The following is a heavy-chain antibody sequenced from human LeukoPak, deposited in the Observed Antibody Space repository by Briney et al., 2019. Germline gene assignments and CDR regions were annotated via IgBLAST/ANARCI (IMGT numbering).Heavy chain of an antibody. V-gene: IGHV4-4*07. Sequence: SEALSLTCTVSGGSVNSYYLSWIRQPAGKTLEWIGRIYDGGSTNYNPSLKSRVTMSVDTSKNQISLKLKSVTAADTAVYYCARDSGTSGEVKFDPWGQGMLVTVSS. J-gene: IGHJ5*02. D-gene: IGHD3-10*01. CDR2: IYDGGST. CDR3: ARDSGTSGEVKFDP. CDR1: GGSVNSYY.